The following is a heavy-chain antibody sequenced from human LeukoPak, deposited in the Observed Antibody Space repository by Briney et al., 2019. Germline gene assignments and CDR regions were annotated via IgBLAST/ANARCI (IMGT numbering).Heavy chain of an antibody. J-gene: IGHJ4*02. V-gene: IGHV4-4*07. CDR3: ARESSILTGYYFFDY. D-gene: IGHD3-9*01. CDR1: GGSISSYY. CDR2: IYTSGST. Sequence: PSETLSLTCTVSGGSISSYYWSWFREPAGTGLEWIGRIYTSGSTNYNPSLKSRVTMSVDTSKNQFSLKLSSVTAADTAVYYCARESSILTGYYFFDYWGQGTLVTVSS.